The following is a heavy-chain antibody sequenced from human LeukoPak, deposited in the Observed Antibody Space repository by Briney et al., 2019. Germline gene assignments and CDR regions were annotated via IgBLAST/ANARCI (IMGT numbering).Heavy chain of an antibody. Sequence: SETLSLTCTVSGGSISSYYWSWIRQPAGKGLEWIGRIYTSGSTNYNPSLKSRVTMSVDTSKNQFSLKLSSVTAADTAVYYCARDRFYDILTGHNNWFDPWGQGTLVTLSS. CDR1: GGSISSYY. CDR3: ARDRFYDILTGHNNWFDP. V-gene: IGHV4-4*07. D-gene: IGHD3-9*01. CDR2: IYTSGST. J-gene: IGHJ5*02.